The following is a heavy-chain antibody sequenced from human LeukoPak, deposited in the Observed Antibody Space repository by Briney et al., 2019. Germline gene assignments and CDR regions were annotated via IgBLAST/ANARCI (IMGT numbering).Heavy chain of an antibody. CDR1: GFTFSSYW. D-gene: IGHD2-15*01. CDR2: IMQDGSEK. V-gene: IGHV3-7*01. CDR3: ARVCSGGSCRDY. Sequence: GGSLRLSCAVSGFTFSSYWMSWVRQAPGKGLEWVANIMQDGSEKYYVYSVKGRFTISRDNAKNSLYLQMNSLRAEDTAVYYCARVCSGGSCRDYWGQGTLVTVSS. J-gene: IGHJ4*02.